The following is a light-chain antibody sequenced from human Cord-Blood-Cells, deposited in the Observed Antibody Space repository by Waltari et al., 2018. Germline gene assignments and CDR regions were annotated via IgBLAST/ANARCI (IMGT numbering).Light chain of an antibody. CDR3: QQYNNWPPLT. CDR2: GAS. V-gene: IGKV3-15*01. Sequence: EIVMTQSPATLSVSPGERATLPCRASQSVSSNLARYQQKPGQAPRLLIYGASTRATGSPARFSGSGSGTEFTLTISSLQSEDFAVYYCQQYNNWPPLTFGGGTKVEIK. CDR1: QSVSSN. J-gene: IGKJ4*01.